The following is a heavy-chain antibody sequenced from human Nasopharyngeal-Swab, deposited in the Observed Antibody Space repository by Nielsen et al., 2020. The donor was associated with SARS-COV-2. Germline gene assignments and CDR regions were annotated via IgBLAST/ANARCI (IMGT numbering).Heavy chain of an antibody. CDR2: ISYDGSNK. D-gene: IGHD3-22*01. J-gene: IGHJ4*02. CDR1: GFTFSSYG. CDR3: ARGALLWESSGSHVFGYLDS. V-gene: IGHV3-30*03. Sequence: GESLKISCAASGFTFSSYGMHWVRQAPGKGLEWVAVISYDGSNKYYADSVKGRFTISRDNSKNTLYLQMNSLRAEDTAVYYCARGALLWESSGSHVFGYLDSWAQGALVTVSS.